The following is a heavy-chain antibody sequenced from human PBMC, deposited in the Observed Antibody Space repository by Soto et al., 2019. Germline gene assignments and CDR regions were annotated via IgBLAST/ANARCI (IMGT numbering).Heavy chain of an antibody. J-gene: IGHJ1*01. Sequence: GGSLRLSCAASGFTFSDYYMSWIRQAPGKGLEWVSHISGSGSTIYFAESVKGRFTISRDNAKNSLYLQMNSLRAEDTAVYYCARDCSSSSCYGYFQHWGQGTRVTVSS. CDR2: ISGSGSTI. CDR3: ARDCSSSSCYGYFQH. D-gene: IGHD2-2*01. V-gene: IGHV3-11*01. CDR1: GFTFSDYY.